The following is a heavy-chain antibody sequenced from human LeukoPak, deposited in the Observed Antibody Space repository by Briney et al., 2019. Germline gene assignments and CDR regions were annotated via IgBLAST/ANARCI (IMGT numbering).Heavy chain of an antibody. D-gene: IGHD3-10*01. J-gene: IGHJ5*02. V-gene: IGHV1-2*02. CDR3: ARDAELLWFGELLYHNNWFDP. CDR1: GYTFTGYY. Sequence: ASVKVSCKASGYTFTGYYMHWVRQAPGQGLEWMGWINPNSGGTNYAQKFQGRVTMTRDTSISTACMELSRLRSDDTAVYYCARDAELLWFGELLYHNNWFDPWGQGTLVTVSS. CDR2: INPNSGGT.